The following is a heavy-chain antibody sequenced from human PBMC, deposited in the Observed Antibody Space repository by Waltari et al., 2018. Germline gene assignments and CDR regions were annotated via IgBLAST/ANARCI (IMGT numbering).Heavy chain of an antibody. CDR2: INPNSGDT. D-gene: IGHD4-17*01. CDR3: ARDLGSDYGNRDY. CDR1: GYTFTDSY. Sequence: QVHLVQSGAEVKKPGASVQVSCKASGYTFTDSYIQWVRRAPGQGLEGMGRINPNSGDTNYAQKFQGRVTLTRDTSINTAYMELSSLKSDDTAVYYCARDLGSDYGNRDYWGQGTLVTVPS. V-gene: IGHV1-2*06. J-gene: IGHJ4*02.